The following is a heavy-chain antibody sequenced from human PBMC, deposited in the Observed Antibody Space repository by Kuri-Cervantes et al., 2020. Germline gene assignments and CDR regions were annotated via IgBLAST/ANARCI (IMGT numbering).Heavy chain of an antibody. V-gene: IGHV3-9*01. D-gene: IGHD2-21*02. CDR3: ARAEMDCGGDCFDGWWFDP. Sequence: SLKISCAASGLTFDEYAMHWVRQAPGKGLEWVSGISWNSGSIGYADYVKGRFTISRDNAKNSLYLQMNSLRAEDTAVYYCARAEMDCGGDCFDGWWFDPWGQGTLVTVSS. J-gene: IGHJ5*02. CDR1: GLTFDEYA. CDR2: ISWNSGSI.